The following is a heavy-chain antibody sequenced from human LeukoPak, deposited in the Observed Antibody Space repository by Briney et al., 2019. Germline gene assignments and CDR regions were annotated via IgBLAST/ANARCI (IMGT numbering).Heavy chain of an antibody. CDR1: GFTFSSYA. D-gene: IGHD3-22*01. CDR2: IYSGGYT. CDR3: VRQRYYYDSSGPYFDH. Sequence: GGSLRLSCSASGFTFSSYAMHWVRQAPGKGLEWVSLIYSGGYTHYADSVKGRFTISRDTSKNMLFLQMNSLSAEDTAVYYCVRQRYYYDSSGPYFDHWGQGTLVTVSS. V-gene: IGHV3-66*04. J-gene: IGHJ4*02.